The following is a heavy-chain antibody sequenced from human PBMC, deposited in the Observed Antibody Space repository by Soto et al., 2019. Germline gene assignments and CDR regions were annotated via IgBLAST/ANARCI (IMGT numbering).Heavy chain of an antibody. CDR2: IVVVSGST. J-gene: IGHJ6*02. Sequence: SVKVSCKASGFDFGSFGIQFLRQTRGRGLEWIGWIVVVSGSTNYARHFQGRVAISRDMSSSTAYLDLYDLKSDDTAVYFCSADHPHMAMGWPVWGQGTTVTVSS. CDR1: GFDFGSFG. CDR3: SADHPHMAMGWPV. D-gene: IGHD1-26*01. V-gene: IGHV1-58*02.